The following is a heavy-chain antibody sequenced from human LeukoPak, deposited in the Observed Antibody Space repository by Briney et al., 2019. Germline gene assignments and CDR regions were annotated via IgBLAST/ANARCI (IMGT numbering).Heavy chain of an antibody. V-gene: IGHV5-51*01. CDR1: GYSFTSYW. D-gene: IGHD2-2*02. CDR3: ARLGRYCSSTSCYTDFDY. J-gene: IGHJ4*02. Sequence: GESLKISCKGSGYSFTSYWIGWVRQMPGKGLEWMGIIYPGDSDTRYSPSFQGQVTISADKSISTAYLQWSSLKASDTAMYYCARLGRYCSSTSCYTDFDYWGQGTLVTVSS. CDR2: IYPGDSDT.